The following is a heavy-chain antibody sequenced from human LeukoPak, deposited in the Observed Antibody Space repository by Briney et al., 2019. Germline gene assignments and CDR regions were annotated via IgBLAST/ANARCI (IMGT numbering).Heavy chain of an antibody. D-gene: IGHD2-2*01. J-gene: IGHJ4*02. V-gene: IGHV3-53*01. Sequence: GGSLRLSCAASGFTVSTYYMTWVRQAPGKGLECVSVIYSGGSTYYADSVKDRFTVSRDNSKNTLYLQMNSLRAEDTAMYYCARGLGYCTSTTCLLPFDYWGQGTLVTVSS. CDR2: IYSGGST. CDR1: GFTVSTYY. CDR3: ARGLGYCTSTTCLLPFDY.